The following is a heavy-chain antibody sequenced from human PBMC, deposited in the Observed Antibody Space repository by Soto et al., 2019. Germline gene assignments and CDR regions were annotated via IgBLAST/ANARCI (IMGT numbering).Heavy chain of an antibody. Sequence: LRLSCAASGINFNKAWMTWVRQAPGKGLEWVGRIKSNNDGETTDYAAPVKGRFSISRDDSANTQFLQMNSLKTEDTAVYYCVTGRSGWYFDYWGQGAPVTVSS. CDR1: GINFNKAW. CDR2: IKSNNDGETT. J-gene: IGHJ4*02. CDR3: VTGRSGWYFDY. D-gene: IGHD6-19*01. V-gene: IGHV3-15*01.